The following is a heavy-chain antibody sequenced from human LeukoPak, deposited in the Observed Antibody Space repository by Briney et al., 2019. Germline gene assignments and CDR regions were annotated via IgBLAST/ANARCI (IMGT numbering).Heavy chain of an antibody. CDR3: ARDWYYDSTDPGIDY. J-gene: IGHJ4*02. D-gene: IGHD3-22*01. CDR2: ISSSGSTI. CDR1: GFTSSDYY. Sequence: GGSLRLSCAASGFTSSDYYMSWIRQAPGKGLEWVSYISSSGSTIYYADSVKGRFTISRDSAKNSLYLQMNSLRAEDTAVYYCARDWYYDSTDPGIDYWGQGTLVTVSS. V-gene: IGHV3-11*01.